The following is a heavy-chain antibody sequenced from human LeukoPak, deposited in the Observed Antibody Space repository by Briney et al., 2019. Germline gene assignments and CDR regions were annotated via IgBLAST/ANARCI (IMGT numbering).Heavy chain of an antibody. CDR1: GFTVSSNY. CDR3: ARAYRGSPYYYYMDV. V-gene: IGHV3-66*01. CDR2: IYSGGST. Sequence: GGSLRLSCAASGFTVSSNYMSWVRQAPGKGLEWVSVIYSGGSTYYADSVKGRFTISRDNSKNTLYLQMNSLRAEDTAVYYCARAYRGSPYYYYMDVWGKGTTVTISS. D-gene: IGHD1-26*01. J-gene: IGHJ6*03.